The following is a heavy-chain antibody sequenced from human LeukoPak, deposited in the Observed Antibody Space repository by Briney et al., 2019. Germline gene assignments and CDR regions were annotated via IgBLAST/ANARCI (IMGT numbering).Heavy chain of an antibody. J-gene: IGHJ4*02. CDR3: AKDRAWLGVSGLYFDY. CDR1: GFTFSSYG. D-gene: IGHD3-10*01. CDR2: IRYDGSNK. Sequence: GGSLRLSCAASGFTFSSYGMHWVRQAPGKGLEWVAFIRYDGSNKYYADSVKGRFTISRDNSKNTLYLQMNSLRAEDTAVYYCAKDRAWLGVSGLYFDYWGQGTLVTVSS. V-gene: IGHV3-30*02.